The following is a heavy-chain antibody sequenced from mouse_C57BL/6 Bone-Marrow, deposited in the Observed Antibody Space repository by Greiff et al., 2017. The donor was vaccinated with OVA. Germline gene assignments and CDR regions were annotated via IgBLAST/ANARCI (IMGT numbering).Heavy chain of an antibody. CDR3: ARGTGSWFAY. J-gene: IGHJ3*01. CDR2: INPSSGYT. CDR1: GYTFTSYW. Sequence: QVQLQQSGAELAKPGASVKLSCKASGYTFTSYWMHWVNQRPGQGLEWIGYINPSSGYTKYNQKFKDKATLTAAKSSSTAYMQLSSLTYEDSAVYYCARGTGSWFAYWGQGTLVTVSA. D-gene: IGHD4-1*01. V-gene: IGHV1-7*01.